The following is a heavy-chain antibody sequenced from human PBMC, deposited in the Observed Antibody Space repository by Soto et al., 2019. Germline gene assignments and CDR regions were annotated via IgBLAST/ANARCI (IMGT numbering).Heavy chain of an antibody. CDR3: ATSYGSGYRAFDY. V-gene: IGHV1-69*02. CDR1: GGTFSSYT. D-gene: IGHD3-10*01. Sequence: SVKVSCKASGGTFSSYTISWVRQAPGQGLEWMGRIIPILGIANYAQKFQGRVTITADKSTSTAYMELRSLRSEDTAFYYCATSYGSGYRAFDYWGQGALVTVSS. CDR2: IIPILGIA. J-gene: IGHJ4*02.